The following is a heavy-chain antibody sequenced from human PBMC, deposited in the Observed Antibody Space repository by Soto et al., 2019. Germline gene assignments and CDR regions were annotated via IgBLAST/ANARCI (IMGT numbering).Heavy chain of an antibody. V-gene: IGHV1-58*01. CDR2: IVVGSGNT. CDR3: ARSESTCIVVPCYYGMDV. Sequence: SVKVSCKASGFTFTSSAVQWVRQARGQRLEWIGWIVVGSGNTNYAQKFQERVTITRDMSTSTAYMELSSLRSEDTAVYYCARSESTCIVVPCYYGMDVWGKGTTVTVSS. J-gene: IGHJ6*04. D-gene: IGHD1-26*01. CDR1: GFTFTSSA.